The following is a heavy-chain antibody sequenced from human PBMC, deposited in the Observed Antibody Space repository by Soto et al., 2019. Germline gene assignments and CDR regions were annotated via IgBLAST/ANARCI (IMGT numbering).Heavy chain of an antibody. V-gene: IGHV6-1*01. CDR3: ASGIWYFDY. J-gene: IGHJ4*02. CDR1: GDSVSSNSAA. CDR2: TYYRSKWYN. Sequence: QTLSLPFAISGDSVSSNSAACNWIRQSPSRGLEWLGRTYYRSKWYNDYAVSVKSRITINPDTSKNQFSLQLNSVTPEDTAVYYCASGIWYFDYWGQGTLVTVSS.